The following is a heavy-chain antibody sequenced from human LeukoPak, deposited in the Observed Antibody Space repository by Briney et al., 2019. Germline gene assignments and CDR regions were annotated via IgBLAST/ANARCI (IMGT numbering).Heavy chain of an antibody. CDR1: GFTFSSYA. Sequence: GGSLRLSCAASGFTFSSYAMSWVRQAPGKGLEWVSAISGSGGSTYYADSVKGRFTISRDNSKNTLYLQMNSLRAEDTAVYYCAMPYCSSTSCRTDWSDPWGQGTLVTVSS. D-gene: IGHD2-2*01. CDR3: AMPYCSSTSCRTDWSDP. V-gene: IGHV3-23*01. J-gene: IGHJ5*02. CDR2: ISGSGGST.